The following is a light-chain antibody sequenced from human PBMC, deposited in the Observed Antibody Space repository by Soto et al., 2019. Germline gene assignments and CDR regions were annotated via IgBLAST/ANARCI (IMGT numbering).Light chain of an antibody. Sequence: QSALTQPPSASGSPGQSVTISCSGTSSDVGAYSYVSWYQQHPGKAPRLLIYEVSQRPSGVPDRLSGSKSANTASLTVSGLQPEDEADYYCSSYAGTNNPLYVFGTGTKVTVL. CDR1: SSDVGAYSY. CDR2: EVS. CDR3: SSYAGTNNPLYV. J-gene: IGLJ1*01. V-gene: IGLV2-8*01.